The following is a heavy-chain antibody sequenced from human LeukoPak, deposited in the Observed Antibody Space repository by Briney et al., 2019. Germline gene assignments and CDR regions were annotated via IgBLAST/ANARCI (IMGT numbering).Heavy chain of an antibody. V-gene: IGHV1-69*01. CDR3: ARANYDFWSGYSTRNSYYYYMDV. CDR2: IIPIFGTA. CDR1: GGTFSSYA. Sequence: SVKVSCKASGGTFSSYAISWVRQAPGQGLEWMGGIIPIFGTANYAQKFQGRVTITADASTSTAYMELSSLRSEDTAVYYCARANYDFWSGYSTRNSYYYYMDVWGKGTTVTVSS. J-gene: IGHJ6*03. D-gene: IGHD3-3*01.